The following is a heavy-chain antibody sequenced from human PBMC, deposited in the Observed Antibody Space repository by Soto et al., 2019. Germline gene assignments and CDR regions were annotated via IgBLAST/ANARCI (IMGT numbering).Heavy chain of an antibody. CDR1: GGSISSYY. CDR2: IYYSGST. D-gene: IGHD4-17*01. J-gene: IGHJ3*01. Sequence: SETLSLTCTVSGGSISSYYWSWIRQPPGKGLEWIGYIYYSGSTNYNPSLKSRVTISVDTSKNQFSLKLSSVTAADTAVYYCAREGPQVGTTVTDSDDAFDLWGQGTTVTVSS. CDR3: AREGPQVGTTVTDSDDAFDL. V-gene: IGHV4-59*01.